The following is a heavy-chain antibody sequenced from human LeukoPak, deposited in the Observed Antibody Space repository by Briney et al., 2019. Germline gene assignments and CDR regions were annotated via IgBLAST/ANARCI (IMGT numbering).Heavy chain of an antibody. J-gene: IGHJ4*02. CDR3: AKDSPYYGFWSGYSRFDY. CDR1: GFTFSSYA. CDR2: ISGSGGST. Sequence: GGSLRLSCAASGFTFSSYAMSWVRQAPGKGLEWVSAISGSGGSTYYADSVKGRFTISRDNSKNTLYLQMNSLRAEDTAVYYCAKDSPYYGFWSGYSRFDYWGQGTLVTVSS. D-gene: IGHD3-3*01. V-gene: IGHV3-23*01.